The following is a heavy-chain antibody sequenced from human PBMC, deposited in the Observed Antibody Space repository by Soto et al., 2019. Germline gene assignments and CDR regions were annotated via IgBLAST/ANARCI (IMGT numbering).Heavy chain of an antibody. Sequence: QITLKESGPTLVKPTQTLTLTCTFSGFSLSTSGVGVGWIRQPPGKALEWLALIYWNDDKRYSPSLKSRLTINKDTSKNQVVLTMTNMDPVDTATYYCAHRGWIEDYYYYYGMDVWGQGTTVTVSS. J-gene: IGHJ6*02. CDR3: AHRGWIEDYYYYYGMDV. CDR2: IYWNDDK. V-gene: IGHV2-5*01. CDR1: GFSLSTSGVG. D-gene: IGHD5-12*01.